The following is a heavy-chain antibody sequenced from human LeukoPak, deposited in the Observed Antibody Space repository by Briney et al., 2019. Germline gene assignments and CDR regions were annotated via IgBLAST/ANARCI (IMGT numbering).Heavy chain of an antibody. CDR2: TGLSSSYI. CDR1: GFSLSIYD. CDR3: ARERSYCSGATCSLDL. D-gene: IGHD2-15*01. J-gene: IGHJ5*02. V-gene: IGHV3-21*01. Sequence: GSLRLSCAASGFSLSIYDMVWVRQAPGKGLEWIASTGLSSSYIGYADSVKGRFTISRDNGENSVYLQMNSLRAEDTAVYFCARERSYCSGATCSLDLWGQGTLVTVSS.